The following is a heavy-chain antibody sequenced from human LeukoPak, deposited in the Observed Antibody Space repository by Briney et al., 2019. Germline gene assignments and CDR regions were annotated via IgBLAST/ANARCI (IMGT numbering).Heavy chain of an antibody. Sequence: SETLSLTCTVSGGSISSYYWSWIRQPPGKGLEWIGYIYYSGSTNYNPSLKSRVTISVDTSKNQFSLKLSSVTAADTAVYYCARHPQYYYDTDYYYYGMDVWGQGTTVTVSS. V-gene: IGHV4-59*08. D-gene: IGHD3-22*01. J-gene: IGHJ6*02. CDR2: IYYSGST. CDR1: GGSISSYY. CDR3: ARHPQYYYDTDYYYYGMDV.